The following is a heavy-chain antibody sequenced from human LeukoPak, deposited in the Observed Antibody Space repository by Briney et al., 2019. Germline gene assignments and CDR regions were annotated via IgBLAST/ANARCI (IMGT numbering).Heavy chain of an antibody. CDR2: INPNSGGT. CDR3: ARAISYYDFWSGYSNDAFDI. CDR1: GYTFTGYY. V-gene: IGHV1-2*02. J-gene: IGHJ3*02. D-gene: IGHD3-3*01. Sequence: ASVKVSCKASGYTFTGYYMHWVRQAPGQGLEWMGWINPNSGGTNYAQKFQGRVTMTRDTSISTAYMELSRLRSDDTAVYYCARAISYYDFWSGYSNDAFDIWGQGTMVTVSS.